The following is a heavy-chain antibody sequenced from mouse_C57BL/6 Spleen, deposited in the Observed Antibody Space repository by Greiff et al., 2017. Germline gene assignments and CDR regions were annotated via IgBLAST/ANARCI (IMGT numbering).Heavy chain of an antibody. CDR1: GYTFTDYY. CDR2: IGPGSGST. J-gene: IGHJ1*03. D-gene: IGHD1-1*01. Sequence: QVQLQQSGAELVKPGASVKISCKASGYTFTDYYINWVKQRPGQGLEWIGKIGPGSGSTYYNEKFKGKATLTADKSSSTAYMQLSSLTSEDSADYFGERDYKYGSSPYWCFDVWGTGTTVTVSA. CDR3: ERDYKYGSSPYWCFDV. V-gene: IGHV1-77*01.